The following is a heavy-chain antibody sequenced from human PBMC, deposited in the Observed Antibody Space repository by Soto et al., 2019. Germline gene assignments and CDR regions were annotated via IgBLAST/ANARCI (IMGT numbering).Heavy chain of an antibody. Sequence: SETLSLTCTVSGGSLSSYYWNWIRQSPGKGLENLGYIYYSDSTNYNPSFKSRVTISVDTSKNQFSLKLSSVTAADTAVYYCARQSNTAMVRFYWFDPWGQGTLVTVSS. D-gene: IGHD5-18*01. CDR3: ARQSNTAMVRFYWFDP. CDR1: GGSLSSYY. CDR2: IYYSDST. V-gene: IGHV4-59*08. J-gene: IGHJ5*02.